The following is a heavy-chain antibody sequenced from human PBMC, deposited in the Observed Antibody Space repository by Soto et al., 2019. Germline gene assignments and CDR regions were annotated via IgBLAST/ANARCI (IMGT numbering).Heavy chain of an antibody. CDR3: ARQMTYSAAAGLVNWFDP. J-gene: IGHJ5*02. CDR2: IYYSGST. D-gene: IGHD6-13*01. CDR1: GGSISSYY. V-gene: IGHV4-59*08. Sequence: SETLSLTCTVSGGSISSYYWIWIRQPPGKGLEWIGYIYYSGSTNYNPSPKSRVTISVDTSKNQFSLKLSSVTAADTAVYYCARQMTYSAAAGLVNWFDPWGQGTLVTVSS.